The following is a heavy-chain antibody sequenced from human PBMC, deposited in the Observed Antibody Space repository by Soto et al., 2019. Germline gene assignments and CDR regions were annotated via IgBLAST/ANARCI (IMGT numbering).Heavy chain of an antibody. CDR1: GFTFSSYS. Sequence: EVQLVESGGGLVKPGGSLRLSCAASGFTFSSYSMNWVRQAPGKGLEWVSSISSSSSYIYYADSVKGRFTISRDNAKNSLYLQMNSLRAEDTAVYYCARDRGSGYPAPYAFDSWGQGTMVTVSS. D-gene: IGHD3-22*01. V-gene: IGHV3-21*01. CDR2: ISSSSSYI. CDR3: ARDRGSGYPAPYAFDS. J-gene: IGHJ3*02.